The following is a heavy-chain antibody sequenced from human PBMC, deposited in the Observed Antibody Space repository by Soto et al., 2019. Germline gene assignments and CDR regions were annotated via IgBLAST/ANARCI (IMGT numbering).Heavy chain of an antibody. D-gene: IGHD1-20*01. CDR2: ITPLFSKS. CDR1: GGVFNSIA. Sequence: QVQLVQSGAEVRRPGSSVKVSCKAYGGVFNSIAINWVRQAPGQGLEWMGGITPLFSKSNYAQNFQGRATITADESTSTAYLELSSLRSEDTAVYYCARDRELPITSYYYYDAMDVWGQGTTVTVSS. J-gene: IGHJ6*02. V-gene: IGHV1-69*01. CDR3: ARDRELPITSYYYYDAMDV.